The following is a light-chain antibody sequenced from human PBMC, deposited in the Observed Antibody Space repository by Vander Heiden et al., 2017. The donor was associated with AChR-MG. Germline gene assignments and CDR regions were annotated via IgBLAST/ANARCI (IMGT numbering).Light chain of an antibody. J-gene: IGKJ4*01. CDR2: LGS. V-gene: IGKV2-28*01. Sequence: DIVMTQSPLSLPVTPGEPASIPCRSSQTLLYRNAFSSWDGYLQKPGQYAQILIYLGSYRASGVPDRFSGSGSGTDFTLKISRVEAEDVGVYYCMQGLQSQRTFGGGTKVEIK. CDR1: QTLLYRNAFSS. CDR3: MQGLQSQRT.